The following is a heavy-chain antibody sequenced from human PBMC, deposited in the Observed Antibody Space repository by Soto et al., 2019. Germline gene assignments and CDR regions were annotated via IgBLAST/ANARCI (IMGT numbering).Heavy chain of an antibody. CDR2: ISSSSSYI. CDR3: ARETLDGYSSSPYYYFDF. V-gene: IGHV3-21*01. D-gene: IGHD6-6*01. CDR1: GFTFSSYS. J-gene: IGHJ4*02. Sequence: GGSLRLSCAASGFTFSSYSMNWVRQAPGKGLQWVSSISSSSSYIYYSDSVKGRFTISRDNAKNSLYLLMNSLRAEDTAVYYCARETLDGYSSSPYYYFDFWGQGTLVTVSS.